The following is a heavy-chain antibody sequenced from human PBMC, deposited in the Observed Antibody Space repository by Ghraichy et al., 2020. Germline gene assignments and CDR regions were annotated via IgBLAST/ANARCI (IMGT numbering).Heavy chain of an antibody. J-gene: IGHJ3*02. CDR2: INRAGSDS. CDR1: GFTFNNYW. CDR3: ARDWVATVTADAFDI. V-gene: IGHV3-74*01. D-gene: IGHD4-17*01. Sequence: GESLNISCAASGFTFNNYWMHWVRQAPGKGLVWVSRINRAGSDSNYADSVKGRFTISRDNAKNSMYLQMNSLRAEDTAVYHCARDWVATVTADAFDIWGQGTMVTVSS.